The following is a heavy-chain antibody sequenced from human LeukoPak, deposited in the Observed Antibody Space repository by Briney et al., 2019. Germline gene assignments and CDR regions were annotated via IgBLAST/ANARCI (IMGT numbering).Heavy chain of an antibody. V-gene: IGHV4-39*02. D-gene: IGHD3-22*01. CDR1: GGSISSTDYY. CDR2: IYYSGST. CDR3: AREVVARGSDY. J-gene: IGHJ4*02. Sequence: PSETLSLTCTVSGGSISSTDYYWAWVRQPPGKGLEWIGSIYYSGSTYYNPSLKSRVTISVDTSKNQFSLKLSSVTAAHTAVYYCAREVVARGSDYWGQGTLVTVSS.